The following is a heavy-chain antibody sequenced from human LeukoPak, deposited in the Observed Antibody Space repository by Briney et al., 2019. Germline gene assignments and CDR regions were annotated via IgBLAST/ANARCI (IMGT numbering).Heavy chain of an antibody. Sequence: PGGSLRLSCAASGFTFSSYGMHWVRQAPGKGLEWVAFIRYDGSNKYYADSVKGRFTISRDNSKNTLYLQMNSLRAEDTAVYYCAKDTGGIGRENDAFDIWGQGTMVTVSS. CDR3: AKDTGGIGRENDAFDI. CDR1: GFTFSSYG. D-gene: IGHD3-16*01. CDR2: IRYDGSNK. J-gene: IGHJ3*02. V-gene: IGHV3-30*02.